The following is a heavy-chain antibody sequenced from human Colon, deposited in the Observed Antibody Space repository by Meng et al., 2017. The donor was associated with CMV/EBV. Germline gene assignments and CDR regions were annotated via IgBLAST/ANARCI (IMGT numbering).Heavy chain of an antibody. CDR3: GRDYFGWETDY. D-gene: IGHD3-10*01. J-gene: IGHJ4*02. Sequence: GGSLRLSCEASGFTFSSYGMHWVRQAPGKGLEWVAFIRYDGATTYSADSVKGRFTISRDNAKNTLYLHMNSLGAEDTAVYFCGRDYFGWETDYWGQGTLVTVSS. V-gene: IGHV3-30*02. CDR2: IRYDGATT. CDR1: GFTFSSYG.